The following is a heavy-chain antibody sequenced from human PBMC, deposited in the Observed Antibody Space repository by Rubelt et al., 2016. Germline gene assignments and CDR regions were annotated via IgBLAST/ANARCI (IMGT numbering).Heavy chain of an antibody. Sequence: QVTLKESGPVLVKPTETLTLTCTVSGFSLSNARMGVSWIRQPPGKALEWLAHIFSNDEKSYSTSLKSRLTISKDTSKNQVVLTMTDMDPVDTATYYCAPHIVVVPAAMGFDPWGQGTLVTVSS. J-gene: IGHJ5*02. D-gene: IGHD2-2*01. CDR3: APHIVVVPAAMGFDP. CDR2: IFSNDEK. CDR1: GFSLSNARMG. V-gene: IGHV2-26*01.